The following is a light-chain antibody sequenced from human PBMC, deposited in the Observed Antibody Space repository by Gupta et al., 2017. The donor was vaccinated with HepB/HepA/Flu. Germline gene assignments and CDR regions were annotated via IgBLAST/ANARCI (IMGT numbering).Light chain of an antibody. V-gene: IGLV1-51*02. CDR3: GTWDSSLSAGV. Sequence: SVFTQPPSVSETPGQTVTISCSGSSSNIGNNYVSWYQQLPGTAPKLLIYENNKRPSGIPDRFSGSKSGTSATLGITGLQTGDEADYYCGTWDSSLSAGVFGTGTKVTVL. J-gene: IGLJ1*01. CDR2: ENN. CDR1: SSNIGNNY.